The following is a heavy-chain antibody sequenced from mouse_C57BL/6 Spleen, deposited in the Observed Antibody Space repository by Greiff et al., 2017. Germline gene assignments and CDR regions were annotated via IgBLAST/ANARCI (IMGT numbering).Heavy chain of an antibody. D-gene: IGHD2-3*01. CDR2: IDPSDSYT. CDR3: ARGFYDGYYRWYFDV. J-gene: IGHJ1*03. CDR1: GYTFTSYW. Sequence: QVQLQQPGAELVKPGASVKLSCKASGYTFTSYWMQWVKQRPGQGLEWIGEIDPSDSYTNYNPKFKGKATLTVDTSSSTAYMQLSSLTSEDSAVYYCARGFYDGYYRWYFDVWGTGTTVTGSS. V-gene: IGHV1-50*01.